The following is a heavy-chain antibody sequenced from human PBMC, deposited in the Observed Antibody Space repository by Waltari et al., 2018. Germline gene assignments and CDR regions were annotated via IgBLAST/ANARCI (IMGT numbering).Heavy chain of an antibody. J-gene: IGHJ4*02. CDR3: AKDGSNYYGSGSYDY. CDR2: IRYDGSNK. V-gene: IGHV3-30*02. Sequence: QVQLVESGGGVVQPGGSLRLSCAASGFTFSSYGMHWVRQAPGKGLEWVAFIRYDGSNKYYADSVKGRFTISRDNSKNTLYLQMNSLRAEDTAVYYCAKDGSNYYGSGSYDYWGQGTLVTVSS. CDR1: GFTFSSYG. D-gene: IGHD3-10*01.